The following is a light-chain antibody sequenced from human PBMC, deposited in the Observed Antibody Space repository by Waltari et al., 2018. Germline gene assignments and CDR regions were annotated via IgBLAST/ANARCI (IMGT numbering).Light chain of an antibody. V-gene: IGKV4-1*01. Sequence: DIVITQSPDSLAGSLGESATINRTSSQSVLNRSNSKNHLVWYQQKEGQPPKVLIHWASTRESGVPDRFSGSGSGTEFTLTISSLQAEDVAVYYCQQYYSTPITFGQGTRLEIK. CDR2: WAS. J-gene: IGKJ5*01. CDR1: QSVLNRSNSKNH. CDR3: QQYYSTPIT.